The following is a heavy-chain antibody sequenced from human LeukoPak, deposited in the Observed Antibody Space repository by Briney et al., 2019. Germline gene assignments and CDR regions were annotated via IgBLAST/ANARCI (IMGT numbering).Heavy chain of an antibody. CDR1: GFTFSSYG. CDR2: IRYDGRNK. V-gene: IGHV3-30*02. D-gene: IGHD3-10*01. J-gene: IGHJ4*02. CDR3: ARDPQLLWFGESPFPDY. Sequence: GGSLRLSCAASGFTFSSYGMHWVRQAPGKGLQWVAYIRYDGRNKYSADSVKGRFTIYRDNSKSTLYLQMNSQRPEDTAVYYCARDPQLLWFGESPFPDYWGQGTLVTVSS.